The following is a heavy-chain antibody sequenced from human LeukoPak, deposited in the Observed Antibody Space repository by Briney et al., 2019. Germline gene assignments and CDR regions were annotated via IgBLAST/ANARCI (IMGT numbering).Heavy chain of an antibody. V-gene: IGHV3-48*01. CDR3: VRRYGSGSYYYFDY. CDR1: GFTFSDYN. Sequence: GGSLRLSCAASGFTFSDYNMNWVRQAPGKGLEWVSYITALSNTIYYADSVKGRFTISRDNAKDSLYLQMNSLRAEDTAVYYCVRRYGSGSYYYFDYWGQGTLVTVSS. J-gene: IGHJ4*02. CDR2: ITALSNTI. D-gene: IGHD3-10*01.